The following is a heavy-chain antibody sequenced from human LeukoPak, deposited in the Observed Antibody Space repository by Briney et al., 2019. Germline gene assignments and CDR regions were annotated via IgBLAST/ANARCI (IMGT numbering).Heavy chain of an antibody. CDR3: AIRKLLVHTFYDY. CDR2: IYPGDSDT. J-gene: IGHJ4*02. V-gene: IGHV5-51*01. Sequence: GESLKISCKGSGYSFTSYWIGWVRQMPGKVLEWMGIIYPGDSDTRYSPSFQGQVTISADKSISTAYLQWSSLKASDTAMYYCAIRKLLVHTFYDYWGQGTLVTVSS. CDR1: GYSFTSYW. D-gene: IGHD6-19*01.